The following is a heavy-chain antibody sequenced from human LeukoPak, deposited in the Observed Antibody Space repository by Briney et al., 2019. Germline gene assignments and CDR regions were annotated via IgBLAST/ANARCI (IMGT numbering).Heavy chain of an antibody. J-gene: IGHJ4*02. V-gene: IGHV3-21*04. D-gene: IGHD2-8*01. CDR3: AKDPDCTSGVCYTFFDY. CDR2: ITTSSSYI. CDR1: GFTFSSYY. Sequence: GGSLRLSCAGSGFTFSSYYMNWVRQAPGKGLEWVSSITTSSSYIYYADSVKGRFTISRDNSKNTLYLQMNSLRAEDTAVYYCAKDPDCTSGVCYTFFDYWGQGTLVTVSS.